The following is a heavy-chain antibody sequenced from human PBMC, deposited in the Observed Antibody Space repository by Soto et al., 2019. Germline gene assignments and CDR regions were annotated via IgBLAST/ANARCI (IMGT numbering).Heavy chain of an antibody. Sequence: VKVSCKASGYSVTSYDINWARQATGQGLEWMGWMNPNSGNTGYAQKFQGRVTMTRNTSISTAYMELSSLRSEDTAVYYCARAARVKDYYYYYYMDVRGKGTTVTVS. CDR1: GYSVTSYD. V-gene: IGHV1-8*01. D-gene: IGHD2-15*01. J-gene: IGHJ6*03. CDR3: ARAARVKDYYYYYYMDV. CDR2: MNPNSGNT.